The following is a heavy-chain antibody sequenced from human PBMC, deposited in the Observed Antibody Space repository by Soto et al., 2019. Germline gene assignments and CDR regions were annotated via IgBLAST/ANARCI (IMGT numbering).Heavy chain of an antibody. CDR2: IHYSGET. CDR1: GGSIISTFYY. V-gene: IGHV4-39*01. Sequence: SETLSLTCTVSGGSIISTFYYWGWLRQPPGRGLEWIANIHYSGETHYSPSLKSRVAISVDTSKSQFSLTLDSVTAADTAVYYCARASGSHDIGWLDTLGQGTLVAV. D-gene: IGHD6-25*01. J-gene: IGHJ5*02. CDR3: ARASGSHDIGWLDT.